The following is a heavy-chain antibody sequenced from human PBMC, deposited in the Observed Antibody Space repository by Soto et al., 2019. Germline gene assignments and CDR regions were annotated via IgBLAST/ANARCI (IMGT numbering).Heavy chain of an antibody. CDR3: ARAVTRFGLVFGN. V-gene: IGHV1-2*02. Sequence: ASVKVSCKTSGFTFTDYVVDWVRQAPGQGLEWMGWINPSNGDTKYAQKFQGRVTITWDTSTSTAYMELDSLRFEDAAVYYCARAVTRFGLVFGNWGQGTRVTVSS. CDR2: INPSNGDT. J-gene: IGHJ1*01. D-gene: IGHD3-9*01. CDR1: GFTFTDYV.